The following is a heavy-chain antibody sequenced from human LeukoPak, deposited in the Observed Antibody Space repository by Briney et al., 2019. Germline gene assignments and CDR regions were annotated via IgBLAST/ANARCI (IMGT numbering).Heavy chain of an antibody. V-gene: IGHV4-61*02. Sequence: SETLSLTCTVSGGSISSGSYYWSWIRQPAGKGLEWIGRIYTSGSTNYNPSLKSRVTISVDTSKNQFSLKPSSVTAADTAVYYCARDMGFDRPRAQFDYWGQGTLVTVSS. CDR2: IYTSGST. J-gene: IGHJ4*02. CDR1: GGSISSGSYY. CDR3: ARDMGFDRPRAQFDY. D-gene: IGHD3-22*01.